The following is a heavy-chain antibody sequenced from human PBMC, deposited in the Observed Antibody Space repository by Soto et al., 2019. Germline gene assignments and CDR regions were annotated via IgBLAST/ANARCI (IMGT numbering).Heavy chain of an antibody. Sequence: ASVKVSCKASGGTFSSYAISWVRQAPGQGLEWMGGIIPIFGTANYAQKFQGRVTITADESTSTAYMELSSLRSEDTAVYYCARVFGGSYDPQFDYWGQGTVVTVSS. CDR3: ARVFGGSYDPQFDY. D-gene: IGHD3-10*02. CDR1: GGTFSSYA. V-gene: IGHV1-69*13. CDR2: IIPIFGTA. J-gene: IGHJ4*02.